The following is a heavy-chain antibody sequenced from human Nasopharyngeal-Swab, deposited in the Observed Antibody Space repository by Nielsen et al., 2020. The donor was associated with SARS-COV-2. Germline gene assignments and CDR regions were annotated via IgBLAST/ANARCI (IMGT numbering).Heavy chain of an antibody. V-gene: IGHV1-2*02. J-gene: IGHJ4*02. Sequence: ASVKVSCKASANTFTGSYIHWVRQAPGQGLEWMGWMNPKSGVTSYAQKFQGRVTMTWDTSTSTAYMELSRLRSDDTAVYYCARGEFESAGPVGDYWGQGTLVTVSS. CDR1: ANTFTGSY. CDR3: ARGEFESAGPVGDY. CDR2: MNPKSGVT. D-gene: IGHD3-10*01.